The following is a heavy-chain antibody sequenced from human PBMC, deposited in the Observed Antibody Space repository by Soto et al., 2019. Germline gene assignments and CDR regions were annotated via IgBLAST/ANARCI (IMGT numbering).Heavy chain of an antibody. V-gene: IGHV3-74*01. D-gene: IGHD5-12*01. CDR2: IYTDEGSA. CDR3: VRGNSGYGNFDS. CDR1: GFTLSSYW. J-gene: IGHJ4*02. Sequence: EVQLVESGGGFVQPGGSLRVSCAASGFTLSSYWMHWVRQAPGKGLVWVSRIYTDEGSATYADSVKGRFTIARDNAKSTLYLHLNSLTVDDTAVYYCVRGNSGYGNFDSWGQGTLVTVSS.